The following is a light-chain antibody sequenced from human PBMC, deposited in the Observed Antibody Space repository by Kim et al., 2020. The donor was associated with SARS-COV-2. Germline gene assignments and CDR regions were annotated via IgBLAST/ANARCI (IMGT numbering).Light chain of an antibody. CDR2: DVS. CDR3: SSYAGSNNWV. CDR1: SSDIGDYKY. Sequence: QSALTQPPSASGSPGQSVTISCTGTSSDIGDYKYVSWYQQHPGKAPKLMIYDVSKWPSGVPDRFSGSKSGNTASLTVSGLQAEDEADYYCSSYAGSNNWVFGGGTQLTVL. V-gene: IGLV2-8*01. J-gene: IGLJ3*02.